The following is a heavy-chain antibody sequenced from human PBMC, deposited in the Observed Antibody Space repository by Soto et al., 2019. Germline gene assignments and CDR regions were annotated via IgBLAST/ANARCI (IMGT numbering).Heavy chain of an antibody. CDR2: FYYSGST. CDR3: ARISVASRYMDV. D-gene: IGHD5-12*01. V-gene: IGHV4-39*01. Sequence: SETLSLTCTVSGGSISSSSYYWGWIRQSPGKGLEWIGSFYYSGSTYYSPSLKSRVTISGDTSKKQISLRLSSVTAADTAVYYCARISVASRYMDVWGKGSTVTVSS. J-gene: IGHJ6*03. CDR1: GGSISSSSYY.